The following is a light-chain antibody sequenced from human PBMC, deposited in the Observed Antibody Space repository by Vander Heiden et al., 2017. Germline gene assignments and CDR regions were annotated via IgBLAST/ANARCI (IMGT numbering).Light chain of an antibody. CDR3: AAWDDSLNGWV. Sequence: HSVLTQPPSSSGTPGHRHTVSASGSSSHNGSNTVNWYQQLPGTAPKLLIYSNNQRPSGVPDRFSGSKSGTSASLAISGLQSEDEADYYCAAWDDSLNGWVFGGGTKLTVL. CDR2: SNN. J-gene: IGLJ3*02. CDR1: SSHNGSNT. V-gene: IGLV1-44*01.